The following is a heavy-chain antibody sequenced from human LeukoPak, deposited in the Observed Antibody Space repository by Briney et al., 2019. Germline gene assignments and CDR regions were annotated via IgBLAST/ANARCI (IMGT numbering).Heavy chain of an antibody. J-gene: IGHJ3*02. CDR3: AKKGASGYYRDAFDI. Sequence: PGGSLRLSCAASGFTFSSYAMSWVRQAPGKGLEWVSAISGSGGSTYYADSVKGRFTISRDNSKNTLYLQMNSLRAEDTAVYCCAKKGASGYYRDAFDIWGQGTMVTVSS. CDR2: ISGSGGST. V-gene: IGHV3-23*01. CDR1: GFTFSSYA. D-gene: IGHD3-22*01.